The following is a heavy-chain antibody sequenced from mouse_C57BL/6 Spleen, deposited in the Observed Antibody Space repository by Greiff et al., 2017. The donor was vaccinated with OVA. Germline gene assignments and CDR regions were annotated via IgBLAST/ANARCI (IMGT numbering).Heavy chain of an antibody. Sequence: QVQLQQSGPELVKPGASVKISCKASGYAFSSSWMNWVKQRPGKGLEWIGRIYPGDGDTNYNGKFKGKATLTADKSSSTAYMQLSSLTSEDSAVYFCAREGYDDGWFAYWGQGTLVTVSA. CDR2: IYPGDGDT. V-gene: IGHV1-82*01. CDR1: GYAFSSSW. D-gene: IGHD2-2*01. J-gene: IGHJ3*01. CDR3: AREGYDDGWFAY.